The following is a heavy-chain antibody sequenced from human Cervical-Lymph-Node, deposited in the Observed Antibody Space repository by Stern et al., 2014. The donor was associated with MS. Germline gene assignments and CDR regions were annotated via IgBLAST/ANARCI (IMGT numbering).Heavy chain of an antibody. V-gene: IGHV5-51*01. J-gene: IGHJ4*02. CDR1: GYSFTDNW. D-gene: IGHD4-17*01. Sequence: VQLVQSGAEVKKPGESLKISCKGSGYSFTDNWIAWVRQLHGKGLEWMVISYPGDSDTRYSPTFQGQFTISAAKSTSTAYLQWSSLKASDTAMYYCARDYGDYAFDYWGQGTLVTVSS. CDR3: ARDYGDYAFDY. CDR2: SYPGDSDT.